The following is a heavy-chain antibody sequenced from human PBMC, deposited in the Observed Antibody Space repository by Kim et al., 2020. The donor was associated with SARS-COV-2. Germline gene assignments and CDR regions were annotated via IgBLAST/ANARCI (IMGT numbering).Heavy chain of an antibody. V-gene: IGHV1-46*01. CDR1: GYTFTSYY. D-gene: IGHD3-22*01. CDR3: ASSSYYYDSSGYSPDY. CDR2: INPSGGST. Sequence: ASVKVSCKASGYTFTSYYMHWVRQAPGQGLEWMGIINPSGGSTSSAQKFQGRVTMTRDTSTSTVYMELSSLRSEDTAVYYCASSSYYYDSSGYSPDYWGQGTLVTVSS. J-gene: IGHJ4*02.